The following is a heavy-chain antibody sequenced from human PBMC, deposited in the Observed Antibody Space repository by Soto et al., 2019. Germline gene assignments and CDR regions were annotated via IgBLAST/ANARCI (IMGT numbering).Heavy chain of an antibody. V-gene: IGHV4-31*03. J-gene: IGHJ5*02. CDR1: SDSITSDNYY. CDR2: VFYSGST. Sequence: QVQLQESVPGLVKPSQTLALTCTVASDSITSDNYYWTWIRHRPWRGLEWNGHVFYSGSTFYNPSLKSRLTISLDTSESQFSLRLNSVTAADTAVYYCASGRTFLNWCAPWGQGTLVTVSS. CDR3: ASGRTFLNWCAP.